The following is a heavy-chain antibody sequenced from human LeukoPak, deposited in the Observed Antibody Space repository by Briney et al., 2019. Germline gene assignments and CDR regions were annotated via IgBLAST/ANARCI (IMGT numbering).Heavy chain of an antibody. V-gene: IGHV3-53*01. CDR2: LYRGGTT. J-gene: IGHJ4*02. CDR1: SLTVSTND. Sequence: GGSPRLSCAASSLTVSTNDMGWVRQAPGEGLDLVSLLYRGGTTYYADSVKGRFTISRDNSKNTLYLQMNSLRAEDTAVYYCARGRPGYYFDYWGQGTPVTVSS. CDR3: ARGRPGYYFDY.